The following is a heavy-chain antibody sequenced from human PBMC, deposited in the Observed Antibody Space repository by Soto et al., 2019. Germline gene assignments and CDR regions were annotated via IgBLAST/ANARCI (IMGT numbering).Heavy chain of an antibody. V-gene: IGHV1-3*01. J-gene: IGHJ5*02. CDR3: ARSRSCSTSCYNWFGP. Sequence: ASVKVSCKASGYTFTSYAMHWVRQAPGQRLEWMGWINAGNGNTKYSQKFQGRVTITRDTSASTAYMELSSLRSEDTAVYYCARSRSCSTSCYNWFGPWGQGTLVTVSS. D-gene: IGHD2-2*01. CDR2: INAGNGNT. CDR1: GYTFTSYA.